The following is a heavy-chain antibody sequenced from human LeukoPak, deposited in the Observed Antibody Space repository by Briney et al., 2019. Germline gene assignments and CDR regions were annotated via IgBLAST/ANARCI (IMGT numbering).Heavy chain of an antibody. CDR1: GGSISSGGYS. Sequence: PSETLSLTCAVSGGSISSGGYSWSWIRQPPGKGLEWVANIKQDGSEKYYVDSVKGRFTISRDNAKNSLNLQMNSLRAEDTAVYYCARGGYYYIYWGQGTLVTVPS. D-gene: IGHD3-22*01. CDR2: IKQDGSEK. CDR3: ARGGYYYIY. V-gene: IGHV3-7*01. J-gene: IGHJ4*02.